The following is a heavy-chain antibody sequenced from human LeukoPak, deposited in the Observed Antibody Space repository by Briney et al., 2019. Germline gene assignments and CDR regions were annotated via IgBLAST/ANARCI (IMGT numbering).Heavy chain of an antibody. CDR3: ARGLSTSRGFDY. Sequence: PGGSLRLSCAASGFTFDDYAMHWVRQAPGKGLEWVSSISISSSYIYYADSVKGRFTISRDNSKNSLYLQLNSLRAEDTAVYYCARGLSTSRGFDYWGQGTLVTVSS. CDR2: ISISSSYI. CDR1: GFTFDDYA. J-gene: IGHJ4*02. V-gene: IGHV3-21*01. D-gene: IGHD2-2*01.